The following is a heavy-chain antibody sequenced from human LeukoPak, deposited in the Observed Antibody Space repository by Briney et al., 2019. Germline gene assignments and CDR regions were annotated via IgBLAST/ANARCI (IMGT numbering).Heavy chain of an antibody. CDR2: ISGSGGST. CDR1: GFTFSSYA. J-gene: IGHJ5*02. CDR3: AKDIGSAAVAGTPTGWFDP. D-gene: IGHD6-19*01. V-gene: IGHV3-23*01. Sequence: GGSLRLSCAASGFTFSSYAMSWVRQAPGKGLEWVSAISGSGGSTYYADSVKGRFTISRDNSKNTPYLQMNSLRAEDTAVYYCAKDIGSAAVAGTPTGWFDPWGQGTLVTVSS.